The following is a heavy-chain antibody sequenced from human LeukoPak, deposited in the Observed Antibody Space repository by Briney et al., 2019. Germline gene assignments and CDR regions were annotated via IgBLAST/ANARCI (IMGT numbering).Heavy chain of an antibody. Sequence: QPGGSLRLPCAASGFTFSSYSMNWVRQAPGKGLEWVSYISSSSSTIYYADSVKGRFTISRDNAKNSLNLQMNSLRAEDTAVYYCARDLIAAAGGYDAFDIWGQGTMVTVSS. J-gene: IGHJ3*02. CDR2: ISSSSSTI. CDR1: GFTFSSYS. D-gene: IGHD6-13*01. CDR3: ARDLIAAAGGYDAFDI. V-gene: IGHV3-48*01.